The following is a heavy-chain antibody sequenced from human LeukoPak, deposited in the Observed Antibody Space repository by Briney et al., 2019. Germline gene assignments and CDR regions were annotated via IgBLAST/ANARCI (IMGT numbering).Heavy chain of an antibody. Sequence: GGSLRLSFAASGFTFSSYSMNWVRQAPGKGLEWVSSISSSSSYIYYADSVKGRFTISRDNAKNSLYLQMNSLRAEDTAVYYCARDGARYCSGGSCEDYWGQGTLVTVSS. CDR1: GFTFSSYS. V-gene: IGHV3-21*01. CDR2: ISSSSSYI. CDR3: ARDGARYCSGGSCEDY. D-gene: IGHD2-15*01. J-gene: IGHJ4*02.